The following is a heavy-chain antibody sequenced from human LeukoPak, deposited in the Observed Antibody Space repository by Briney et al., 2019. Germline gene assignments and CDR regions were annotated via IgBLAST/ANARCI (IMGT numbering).Heavy chain of an antibody. V-gene: IGHV4-4*07. CDR3: ARYLVGPLVGSYYSHYMDV. D-gene: IGHD2-2*01. CDR2: IYTSGIN. CDR1: GGSVRSYN. J-gene: IGHJ6*03. Sequence: SETLSLTCTVSGGSVRSYNWAGIRQPAGMGLELIGRIYTSGINNHSPSLRRRFTMSLDTSKNQFSLKMSSVTAADTAVYYCARYLVGPLVGSYYSHYMDVWGKGNTVTISS.